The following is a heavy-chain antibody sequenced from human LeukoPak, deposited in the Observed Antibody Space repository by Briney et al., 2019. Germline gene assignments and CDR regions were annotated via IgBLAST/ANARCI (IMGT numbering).Heavy chain of an antibody. CDR2: IYYSGST. CDR3: ARRREDYFDY. J-gene: IGHJ4*02. D-gene: IGHD5-24*01. V-gene: IGHV4-59*01. CDR1: GGSISSYY. Sequence: PSETLSLTCTVSGGSISSYYWSWIRQPPGKGLEWIGYIYYSGSTNYNPSLKSRVTISVDTSKNQFSLKLSSVTAADTAVYYCARRREDYFDYWGQGALVTVSS.